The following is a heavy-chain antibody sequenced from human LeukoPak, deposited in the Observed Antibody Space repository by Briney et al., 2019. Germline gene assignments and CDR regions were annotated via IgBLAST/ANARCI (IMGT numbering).Heavy chain of an antibody. CDR1: GFTFSNYG. CDR3: AAYPQYYFDY. Sequence: TGGSLRLSCAASGFTFSNYGMHWVRQAPGKGLEWVAFIRYDGDNQYYADSVKGRFTISRDNSKNTLYLQMNSLRAEDTAVYYCAAYPQYYFDYWGQGTLVTVSS. J-gene: IGHJ4*02. V-gene: IGHV3-30*02. D-gene: IGHD3-16*01. CDR2: IRYDGDNQ.